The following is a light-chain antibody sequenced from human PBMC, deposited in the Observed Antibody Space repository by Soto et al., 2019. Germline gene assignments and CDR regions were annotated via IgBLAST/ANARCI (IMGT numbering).Light chain of an antibody. Sequence: ELVMTQSPGTLSLSPGERATLSCRTSQTLSSSFLAWYQQTPGQAPRLLIYDTSTRAIDIPDRFSGSGSGTEFTLTISRLEPEDFAVDYCHQYAYLGTFGQGTKVDIK. CDR3: HQYAYLGT. V-gene: IGKV3-20*01. J-gene: IGKJ1*01. CDR2: DTS. CDR1: QTLSSSF.